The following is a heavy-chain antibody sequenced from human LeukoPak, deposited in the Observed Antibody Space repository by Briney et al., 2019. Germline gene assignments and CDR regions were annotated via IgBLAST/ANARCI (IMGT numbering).Heavy chain of an antibody. Sequence: ASETLSLTCTVSGGSISSYYWSWIRQPPGKGLEWIGYIYTSGSTNYNPSLKSRVTISVDTSKNQFSLKLSSVTAADTAVYYCARHDYGAYAFDYWGQGTLVTVSS. V-gene: IGHV4-4*09. CDR1: GGSISSYY. CDR2: IYTSGST. CDR3: ARHDYGAYAFDY. J-gene: IGHJ4*02. D-gene: IGHD4-17*01.